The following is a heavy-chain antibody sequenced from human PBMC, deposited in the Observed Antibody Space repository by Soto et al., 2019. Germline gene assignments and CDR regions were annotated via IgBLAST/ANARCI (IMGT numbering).Heavy chain of an antibody. CDR1: GFTFSNAW. Sequence: EVQLVESGGGLVKPGGSLRLSCAASGFTFSNAWMNWVRQAPGKGLEWVGRIKSKTDGGKTDYAAPVKGRFTISRDDSKDTLYLQMNSLKTEDTAVYYCTTDYGLPNQWYRSRAYHYWGQGTLVTVSS. D-gene: IGHD6-13*01. CDR3: TTDYGLPNQWYRSRAYHY. CDR2: IKSKTDGGKT. V-gene: IGHV3-15*07. J-gene: IGHJ4*02.